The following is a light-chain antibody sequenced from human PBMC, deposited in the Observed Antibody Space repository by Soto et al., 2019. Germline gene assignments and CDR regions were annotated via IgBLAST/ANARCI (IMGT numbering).Light chain of an antibody. V-gene: IGKV3-15*01. CDR3: QQYDNWPTWT. CDR1: HSVRGN. J-gene: IGKJ1*01. CDR2: GAS. Sequence: EIEMTQSPGTLSVFAGERATLSCRASHSVRGNLAWYQQKPGQAPRLLIYGASTRATGIPARFSGSGSETEFTLNITSLQSEDSAVYYCQQYDNWPTWTFGQGTKVEIK.